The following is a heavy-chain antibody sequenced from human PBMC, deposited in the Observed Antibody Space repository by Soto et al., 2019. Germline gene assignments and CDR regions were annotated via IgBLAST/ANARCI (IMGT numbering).Heavy chain of an antibody. J-gene: IGHJ3*02. D-gene: IGHD2-15*01. CDR3: ARFLRGTVAATLTRVAAFDI. V-gene: IGHV3-66*01. Sequence: GSLRLSCAASGFPVSSNYMSWVRQAPGKGLEWVSVIYSGGSTYYADSVKGRFTISRDNSKNTLYLQMNSLRAEDTAVYYCARFLRGTVAATLTRVAAFDIWGQGTMVTVSS. CDR2: IYSGGST. CDR1: GFPVSSNY.